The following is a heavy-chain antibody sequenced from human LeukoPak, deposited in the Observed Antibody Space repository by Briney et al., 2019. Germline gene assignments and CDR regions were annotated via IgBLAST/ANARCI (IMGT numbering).Heavy chain of an antibody. CDR2: IKPDGSEK. CDR1: GFTFSGRW. D-gene: IGHD6-25*01. CDR3: ARDPSAGSES. Sequence: GGSLRLSCAASGFTFSGRWMSWVRQAPGKGLEWVANIKPDGSEKNYVDSVKGRFTISRDNAKSSLYLQMNSLRAEDTAVYYCARDPSAGSESWGQGTLVTVSS. V-gene: IGHV3-7*01. J-gene: IGHJ4*02.